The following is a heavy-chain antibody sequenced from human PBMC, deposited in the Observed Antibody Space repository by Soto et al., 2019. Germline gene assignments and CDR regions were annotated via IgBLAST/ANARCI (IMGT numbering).Heavy chain of an antibody. D-gene: IGHD4-17*01. V-gene: IGHV4-39*01. Sequence: SETLSLTCTVSGGSVTNSSYYWGWIRQSPGKGLEWIGSVYYRGRSYSKSSVKSRVTISVDTSKNRFSLSLNSVTASDTAVYFCVSQRTTVPTQAYFDYWGPGALVTVS. CDR2: VYYRGRS. CDR1: GGSVTNSSYY. J-gene: IGHJ4*02. CDR3: VSQRTTVPTQAYFDY.